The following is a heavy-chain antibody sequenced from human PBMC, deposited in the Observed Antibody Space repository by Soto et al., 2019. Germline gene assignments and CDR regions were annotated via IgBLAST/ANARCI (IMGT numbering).Heavy chain of an antibody. J-gene: IGHJ3*02. D-gene: IGHD3-10*01. Sequence: TSETLSLTCTVSGGSISSGGYYWSWIRQHPGKGLEWIGYIYYSGSTYYNPSLKSRVTISVDTSKNQFSLKLSSVTAADTALFYCGRGRGTMVGGRAFDMWGQGTMVTV. CDR1: GGSISSGGYY. CDR2: IYYSGST. V-gene: IGHV4-31*03. CDR3: GRGRGTMVGGRAFDM.